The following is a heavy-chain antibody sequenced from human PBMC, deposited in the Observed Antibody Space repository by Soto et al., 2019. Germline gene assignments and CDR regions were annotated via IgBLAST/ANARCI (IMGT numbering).Heavy chain of an antibody. CDR1: GGSISSGDYY. D-gene: IGHD3-22*01. V-gene: IGHV4-30-4*01. J-gene: IGHJ4*02. CDR3: AREGYYYDSSGYVDY. CDR2: IYYSGST. Sequence: SETLSLTCTVSGGSISSGDYYWSWIRQPPGKGLEWIGYIYYSGSTYYNPSLKSRVTISVDTSKNQFSLKLSSVTAADTAVYYCAREGYYYDSSGYVDYWGQGTLVTVS.